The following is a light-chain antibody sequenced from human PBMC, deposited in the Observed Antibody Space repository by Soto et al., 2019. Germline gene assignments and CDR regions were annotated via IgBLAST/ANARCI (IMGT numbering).Light chain of an antibody. J-gene: IGLJ3*02. CDR3: QSYDSSLSGSV. Sequence: QSVLTQPPSVSGAPGQRVTISFTGSSSNIGAGYDVHWYQQLPGTAPKLLIYGNSNRPSGVPDRFSGSKSGTSASLAITGFQAEDDADYYCQSYDSSLSGSVFGGGPKLTVL. CDR2: GNS. CDR1: SSNIGAGYD. V-gene: IGLV1-40*01.